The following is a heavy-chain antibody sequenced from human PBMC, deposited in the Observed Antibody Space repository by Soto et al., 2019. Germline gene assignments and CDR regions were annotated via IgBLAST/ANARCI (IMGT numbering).Heavy chain of an antibody. V-gene: IGHV1-69*12. D-gene: IGHD2-21*02. CDR3: ARLGCGGDCYSDWYFDL. CDR2: IIPIFGTA. CDR1: GGTFSSYA. Sequence: QVQLVQSGAEVKKPGSSVKVSCKASGGTFSSYAISWVRQAPGQGLEWMGGIIPIFGTANYAQKFQGRVTITADESTGTAYMEVSSLRSEDTAVYYCARLGCGGDCYSDWYFDLWGRGTLVTVSS. J-gene: IGHJ2*01.